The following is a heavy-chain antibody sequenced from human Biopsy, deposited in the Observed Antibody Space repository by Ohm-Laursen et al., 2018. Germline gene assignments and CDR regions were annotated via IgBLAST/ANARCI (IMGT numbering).Heavy chain of an antibody. D-gene: IGHD2/OR15-2a*01. CDR3: ARDAGDKYCNHGFCPSDF. CDR1: GFTFRGHN. CDR2: ISAGGNYI. V-gene: IGHV3-21*01. Sequence: SLRLSCAASGFTFRGHNMNWVRQAPGKGLEWVSSISAGGNYIFYTDSVKGRFTVSRDNGKNSVYLQMNSLRVQDTAVHYCARDAGDKYCNHGFCPSDFWGQGTLVTVSS. J-gene: IGHJ4*02.